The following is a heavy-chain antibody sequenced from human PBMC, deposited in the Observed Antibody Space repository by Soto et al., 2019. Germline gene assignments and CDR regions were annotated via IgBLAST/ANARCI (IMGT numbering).Heavy chain of an antibody. D-gene: IGHD3-3*01. CDR2: INHSGST. J-gene: IGHJ5*02. CDR1: GGSFSGYY. Sequence: SETLSLTCAVYGGSFSGYYWSWIRQPPGKGLEWIGEINHSGSTNYNPSLKSRVTISVDTSKNQFSLKLSSVTAADTAVYYCARRGPDDFWSGYYWESRGWFDPWGQGTLVTVSS. CDR3: ARRGPDDFWSGYYWESRGWFDP. V-gene: IGHV4-34*01.